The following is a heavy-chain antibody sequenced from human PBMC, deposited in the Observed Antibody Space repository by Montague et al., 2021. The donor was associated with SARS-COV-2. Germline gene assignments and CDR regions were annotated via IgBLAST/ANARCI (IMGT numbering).Heavy chain of an antibody. D-gene: IGHD3-10*01. CDR2: INHSANT. J-gene: IGHJ6*02. CDR1: GGSLGGYY. V-gene: IGHV4-34*01. CDR3: ASGIYPSGSYYNRYYYGLNI. Sequence: SETLSLTCAVYGGSLGGYYWSWIRQPPEKGLEWIGEINHSANTKXNPSLKSPVTISTDTSKNQFSLKMTSVTAADTATYYCASGIYPSGSYYNRYYYGLNIWGPGTTVIVSS.